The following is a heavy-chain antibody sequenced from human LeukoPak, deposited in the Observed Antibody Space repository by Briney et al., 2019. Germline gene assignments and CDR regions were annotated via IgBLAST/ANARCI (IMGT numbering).Heavy chain of an antibody. V-gene: IGHV5-51*01. CDR3: AREDDSSYFDY. D-gene: IGHD3-22*01. CDR2: IYPGDSDT. Sequence: GESLKISCNGTGYSFTSYWIGWGRQMPGKGLEWMGIIYPGDSDTRYSPSFQGQVTISADKSISTAYLQWSSLKASDTAMYYCAREDDSSYFDYGGQGTLVTVSS. CDR1: GYSFTSYW. J-gene: IGHJ4*02.